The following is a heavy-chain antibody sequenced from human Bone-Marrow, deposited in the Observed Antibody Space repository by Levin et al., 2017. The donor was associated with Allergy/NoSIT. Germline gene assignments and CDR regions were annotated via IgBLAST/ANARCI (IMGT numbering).Heavy chain of an antibody. CDR1: GFTFSSYA. CDR2: ISGSGGST. V-gene: IGHV3-23*01. D-gene: IGHD5-18*01. CDR3: AKDKDTAMVTDY. J-gene: IGHJ4*02. Sequence: GASVKVSCAASGFTFSSYAMSWVRQAPGKGLEWVSAISGSGGSTYYADSVKGRFTISRDNSKNTLYLQMNSLRAEDTAVYYCAKDKDTAMVTDYWGQGTLVTVSS.